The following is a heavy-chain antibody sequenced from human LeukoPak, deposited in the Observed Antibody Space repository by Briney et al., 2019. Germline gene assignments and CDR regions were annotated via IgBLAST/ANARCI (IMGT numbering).Heavy chain of an antibody. CDR2: INSDGSST. CDR3: AIAGYYYDSSGYYNTPYYYYMDV. CDR1: GFTFSSYW. V-gene: IGHV3-74*01. J-gene: IGHJ6*03. Sequence: GGSLRLSCAASGFTFSSYWMHWVRQAPGKGLVWVSRINSDGSSTSYADSVKGRFTISRDNAKNTLYLQMNSLRAEDTAVYYCAIAGYYYDSSGYYNTPYYYYMDVWGKGTTVTVSS. D-gene: IGHD3-22*01.